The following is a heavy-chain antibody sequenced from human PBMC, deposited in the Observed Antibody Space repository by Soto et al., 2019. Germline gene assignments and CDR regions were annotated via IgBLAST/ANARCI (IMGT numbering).Heavy chain of an antibody. J-gene: IGHJ3*02. D-gene: IGHD1-26*01. CDR2: IYFSGST. V-gene: IGHV4-59*01. Sequence: WTWIRQLPGKGLEWIGDIYFSGSTNYNPSLKSRVSMSIDTSKKQFSLRLSSVTAADTAMYYCARIKGGAASFDIWGQGTMVTVSS. CDR3: ARIKGGAASFDI.